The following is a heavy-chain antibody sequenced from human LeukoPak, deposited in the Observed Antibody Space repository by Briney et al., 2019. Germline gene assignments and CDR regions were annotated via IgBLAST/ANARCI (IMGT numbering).Heavy chain of an antibody. CDR3: AKDTTLGELSSDAFDI. CDR1: GLTVNSNY. J-gene: IGHJ3*02. D-gene: IGHD3-16*02. V-gene: IGHV3-9*01. CDR2: ISWNSGSI. Sequence: GGSLRLSCAASGLTVNSNYMSWVRQAPGKGLEWVSGISWNSGSIGYADSVKGRFTISRDNAKNSLYLQMNSLRAEDTALYYCAKDTTLGELSSDAFDIWGQGTMVTVSS.